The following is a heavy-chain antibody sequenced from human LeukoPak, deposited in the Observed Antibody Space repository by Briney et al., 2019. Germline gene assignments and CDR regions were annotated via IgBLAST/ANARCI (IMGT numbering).Heavy chain of an antibody. V-gene: IGHV1-46*01. CDR2: INPSGGST. CDR3: ARVPSRGVITLHDYGMDV. J-gene: IGHJ6*02. D-gene: IGHD3-10*01. Sequence: VSVKVSCKASGYTFSSYYMHWVRQAPGQGREWMGIINPSGGSTSYAQKFQGRVTMTRDTSTSTVYMELSSLRSEDTAVYYCARVPSRGVITLHDYGMDVWGQGTTVTVSS. CDR1: GYTFSSYY.